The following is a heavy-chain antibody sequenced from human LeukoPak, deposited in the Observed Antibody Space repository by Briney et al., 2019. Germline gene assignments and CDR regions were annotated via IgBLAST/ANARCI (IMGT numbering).Heavy chain of an antibody. V-gene: IGHV4-39*01. CDR2: VYYSGST. J-gene: IGHJ5*02. CDR3: ANQVLTGSNGRGWFDP. D-gene: IGHD1-14*01. CDR1: GDSISSGSFY. Sequence: SETLSLTCTVSGDSISSGSFYWGWIRQPPGKGLEWIGTVYYSGSTYCKPSLKSRVIMSVDTSKNQFSLRLSSVTAADTAVYYCANQVLTGSNGRGWFDPWGQGTLVTVSP.